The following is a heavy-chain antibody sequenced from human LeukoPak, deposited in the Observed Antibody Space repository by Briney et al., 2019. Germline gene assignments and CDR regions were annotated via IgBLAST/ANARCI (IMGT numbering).Heavy chain of an antibody. CDR3: ARVFERYYMDV. CDR2: IYYSGST. D-gene: IGHD1-1*01. J-gene: IGHJ6*03. CDR1: GGSISSYY. Sequence: SETLSLTCTVSGGSISSYYWSWIRQPPGKGLEWIGYIYYSGSTNYNPSLKSRVTISVDTSKNQFSLKLSSVTAADTAVYYCARVFERYYMDVWGKGTTVTVSS. V-gene: IGHV4-59*08.